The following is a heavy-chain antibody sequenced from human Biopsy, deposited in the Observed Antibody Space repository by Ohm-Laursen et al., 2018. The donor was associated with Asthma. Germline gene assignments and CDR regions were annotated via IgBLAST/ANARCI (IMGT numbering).Heavy chain of an antibody. V-gene: IGHV3-30*18. CDR1: GFMFRRFG. Sequence: SLRLSCAASGFMFRRFGMHWVRQAPGKGLEWVAVISYDGNHKFYEDSVKGRFTISRDNSKNTLYLQMNSLRTEDTAVYYCAKRRGYSGHDNDYWGQGTLVIVSS. CDR3: AKRRGYSGHDNDY. CDR2: ISYDGNHK. D-gene: IGHD5-12*01. J-gene: IGHJ4*02.